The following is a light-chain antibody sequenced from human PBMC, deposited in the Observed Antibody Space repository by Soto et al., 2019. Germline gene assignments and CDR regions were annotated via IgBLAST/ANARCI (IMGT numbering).Light chain of an antibody. CDR2: WAS. CDR3: PHHYSTPHT. CDR1: QSVVYSCNNKNY. J-gene: IGKJ2*01. Sequence: DIGRTQSPDSLSVSLGERATIKCKSRQSVVYSCNNKNYVAWYQQKPGQPPKLLIYWASTREFGVPDRFSGSRTGRDFTLTIISLPAQEVAVYYSPHHYSTPHTFGQGTKLEIK. V-gene: IGKV4-1*01.